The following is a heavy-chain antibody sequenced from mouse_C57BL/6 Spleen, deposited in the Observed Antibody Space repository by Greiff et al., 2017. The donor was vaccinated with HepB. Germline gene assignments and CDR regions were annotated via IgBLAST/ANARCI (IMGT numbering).Heavy chain of an antibody. CDR1: GYAFSSYW. J-gene: IGHJ2*01. V-gene: IGHV1-80*01. CDR2: IYPGDGDT. Sequence: VKLMESGAELVKPGASVKISCKASGYAFSSYWMNWVKQRPGKGLEWIGQIYPGDGDTNYNGKFKGKATLSADNSTSTAYMQRSSLTSEDSAVYFCARCDTTVVATDYWGQGTTLTVSS. CDR3: ARCDTTVVATDY. D-gene: IGHD1-1*01.